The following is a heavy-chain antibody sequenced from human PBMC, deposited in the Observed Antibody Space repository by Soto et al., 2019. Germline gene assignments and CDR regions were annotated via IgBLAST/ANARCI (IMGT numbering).Heavy chain of an antibody. CDR3: AKDDSKTGTTDY. V-gene: IGHV3-30*18. D-gene: IGHD1-7*01. CDR2: ISYDGSNK. Sequence: GESLRLSCAASGFTFSSYGMHWVRQAPGKGLEWVAVISYDGSNKYYADSVKGRFTISRDNSKNTLYLQMNSLRAEDTAVYYCAKDDSKTGTTDYWGQGTLVTVSS. J-gene: IGHJ4*02. CDR1: GFTFSSYG.